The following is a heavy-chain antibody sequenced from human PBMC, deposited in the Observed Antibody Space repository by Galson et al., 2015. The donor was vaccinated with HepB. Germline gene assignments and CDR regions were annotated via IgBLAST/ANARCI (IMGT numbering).Heavy chain of an antibody. CDR3: ATSTSDVNQAPFDY. Sequence: SVKVSCKASGYTFTSYAMNWVRQAPGQGLEWMGWINTNTGNPTYAQGFTGRFVFSLDTSVSTAYLQISSLKAEDTAVYYCATSTSDVNQAPFDYWGQGPLVTVSS. V-gene: IGHV7-4-1*02. D-gene: IGHD1-14*01. CDR2: INTNTGNP. CDR1: GYTFTSYA. J-gene: IGHJ4*02.